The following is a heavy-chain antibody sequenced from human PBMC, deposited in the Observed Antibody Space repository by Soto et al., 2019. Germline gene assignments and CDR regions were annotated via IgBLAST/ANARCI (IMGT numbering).Heavy chain of an antibody. CDR2: IIPIFGTA. Sequence: ASVKVSCKASGGTFSSYAISWVRQAPGQGLEWMGGIIPIFGTANYAQKFQGRVTITADESTNTAYMELSSLRSEDTAVYYCARVRGYYYDSSGYAFDIWGQGTMVTVSS. CDR3: ARVRGYYYDSSGYAFDI. J-gene: IGHJ3*02. V-gene: IGHV1-69*13. CDR1: GGTFSSYA. D-gene: IGHD3-22*01.